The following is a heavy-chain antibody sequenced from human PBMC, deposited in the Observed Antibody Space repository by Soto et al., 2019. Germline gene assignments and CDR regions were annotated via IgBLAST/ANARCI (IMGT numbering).Heavy chain of an antibody. Sequence: VQLLESGGGLVQPGGSLSLSCVGSGFIFSTYAMSWVRQAPGRGLEWVAGLFGHGGGIEYADLVKGRFTISRDNSKNTLDLQLNCLRAEDTATYYCVKDRHPDGFWPFDHWGQGTLITVSS. V-gene: IGHV3-23*01. J-gene: IGHJ4*02. CDR3: VKDRHPDGFWPFDH. CDR1: GFIFSTYA. D-gene: IGHD3-3*01. CDR2: LFGHGGGI.